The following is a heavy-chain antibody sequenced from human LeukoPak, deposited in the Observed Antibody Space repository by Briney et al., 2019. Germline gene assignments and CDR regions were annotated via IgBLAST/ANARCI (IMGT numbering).Heavy chain of an antibody. V-gene: IGHV1-69*06. CDR1: GGTFSSYA. J-gene: IGHJ4*02. CDR3: ARARVVEPAAPVDY. D-gene: IGHD2-2*01. Sequence: SVKVSCKASGGTFSSYAISWVRQAPGHGLEWMGGIIPIFGTANYAQKFQGRVTITANKSTSTAYMELSSLRSEDTAVYYWARARVVEPAAPVDYWGQGTLVTVSS. CDR2: IIPIFGTA.